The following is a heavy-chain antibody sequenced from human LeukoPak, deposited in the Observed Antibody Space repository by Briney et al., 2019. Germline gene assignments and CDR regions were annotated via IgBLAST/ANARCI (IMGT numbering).Heavy chain of an antibody. D-gene: IGHD3-3*01. J-gene: IGHJ4*02. CDR2: INHSGST. Sequence: PSETLSLTCTVSGGSISSSSYYWGWIRQPPGKGLEWIGEINHSGSTNYNPSLKSRVTISVDTSKNQFSLKLSSVTAADTAVYYCARHPRRSTIPWWVRNFDYWGQGTLVTVSS. CDR3: ARHPRRSTIPWWVRNFDY. V-gene: IGHV4-39*01. CDR1: GGSISSSSYY.